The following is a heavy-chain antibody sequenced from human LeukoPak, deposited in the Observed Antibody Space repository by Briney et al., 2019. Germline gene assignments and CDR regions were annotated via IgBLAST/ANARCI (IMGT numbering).Heavy chain of an antibody. V-gene: IGHV1-69*01. D-gene: IGHD5-18*01. CDR1: GGTFSSYA. J-gene: IGHJ4*02. CDR2: IIPIFGTA. Sequence: ASVKVSCKASGGTFSSYAISWVRQAPGQGLEWMGGIIPIFGTANYAQKFQGRVTITADESTSTAYMKLSSLRSEDTAVYYCAREDTAMVTFYWGQGTLVTVSS. CDR3: AREDTAMVTFY.